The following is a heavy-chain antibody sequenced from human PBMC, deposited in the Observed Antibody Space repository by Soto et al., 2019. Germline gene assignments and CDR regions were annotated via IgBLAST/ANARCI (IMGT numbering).Heavy chain of an antibody. D-gene: IGHD4-17*01. Sequence: EVQLLESGGDLVQPGGSLRLSCAVSGFPFRNYAMSWVRQAPGKGLEWVSGISASGGITYYADSVKGRFTISRDHSKNTLSLQMNSLRVDDTAVYYCAKDHIGDYVGGFEFWGQGTMVTVSS. CDR1: GFPFRNYA. J-gene: IGHJ3*01. CDR2: ISASGGIT. V-gene: IGHV3-23*01. CDR3: AKDHIGDYVGGFEF.